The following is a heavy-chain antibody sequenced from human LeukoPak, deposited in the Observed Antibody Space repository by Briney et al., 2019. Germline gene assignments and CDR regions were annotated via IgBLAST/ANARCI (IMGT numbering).Heavy chain of an antibody. J-gene: IGHJ4*02. CDR2: IYYSGST. D-gene: IGHD6-13*01. CDR3: ARYSIAATYFFVY. V-gene: IGHV4-59*01. CDR1: GGSFSGYY. Sequence: PSETLSLTCAVYGGSFSGYYWRWIRQPPGRGREWIGYIYYSGSTNYNPSLKSRVTISVDTSKNQFSLKLSSVTAADTAVYYCARYSIAATYFFVYRVQGSLVSDCS.